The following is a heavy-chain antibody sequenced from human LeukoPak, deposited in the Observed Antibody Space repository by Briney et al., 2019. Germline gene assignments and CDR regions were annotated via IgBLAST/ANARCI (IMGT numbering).Heavy chain of an antibody. D-gene: IGHD3-16*01. CDR2: IKQDGSAI. V-gene: IGHV3-7*05. CDR1: GFSFSNYW. J-gene: IGHJ4*02. Sequence: GGSLRLSCAASGFSFSNYWMSWVRQAPGKGLEWVANIKQDGSAISYVDSVKGRFTTSRDNAKNSLYLQMNSLRAEDTAVYYCARNRGAGGGYFDHWGQGALVTVSS. CDR3: ARNRGAGGGYFDH.